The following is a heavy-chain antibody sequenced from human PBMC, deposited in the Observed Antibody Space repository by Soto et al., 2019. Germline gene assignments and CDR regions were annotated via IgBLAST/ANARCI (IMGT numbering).Heavy chain of an antibody. J-gene: IGHJ6*01. CDR1: GGSFSCYY. CDR3: ARVXLLWFGEYYYYYYGMDV. V-gene: IGHV4-34*01. Sequence: SGTLSLTCAVYGGSFSCYYWSWIRQPPGKGLEWIGEINHSGSTNYNPSLKSRVTISVDTSKNQFSLKLSSVTAADTAVYYCARVXLLWFGEYYYYYYGMDVWGQGTTVTVSS. CDR2: INHSGST. D-gene: IGHD3-10*01.